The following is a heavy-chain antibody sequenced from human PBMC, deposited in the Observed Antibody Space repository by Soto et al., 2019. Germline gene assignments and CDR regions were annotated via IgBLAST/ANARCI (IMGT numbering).Heavy chain of an antibody. CDR2: IWYDGSNK. D-gene: IGHD3-22*01. J-gene: IGHJ4*01. CDR1: GFTFRSYG. Sequence: PGGVLRVSVAASGFTFRSYGMHGVRQGPGKGLEGVEDIWYDGSNKYYADSVKGRFTISRDNSKTTLYLQRNRLRAEHTAVYYCARQGAHSYHDASVYEAMDYWVHGTVVTVSS. V-gene: IGHV3-33*01. CDR3: ARQGAHSYHDASVYEAMDY.